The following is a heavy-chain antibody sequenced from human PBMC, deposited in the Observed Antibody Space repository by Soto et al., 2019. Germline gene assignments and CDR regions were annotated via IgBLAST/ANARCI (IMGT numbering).Heavy chain of an antibody. D-gene: IGHD1-26*01. CDR1: GGSISSYY. V-gene: IGHV4-59*01. Sequence: SETLSLTCTVSGGSISSYYWSWIRQPPGKGLEWIGYTYYSGSTNYNPSLKSRVTISVDTSKNQFSLKLSSVTAADTAVYYCARDPGVGATSRPFYYYYGMDVWGQGTTVTVSS. J-gene: IGHJ6*02. CDR3: ARDPGVGATSRPFYYYYGMDV. CDR2: TYYSGST.